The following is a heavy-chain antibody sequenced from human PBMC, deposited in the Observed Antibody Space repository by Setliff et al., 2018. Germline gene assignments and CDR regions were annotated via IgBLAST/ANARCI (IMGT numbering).Heavy chain of an antibody. CDR2: IYPGDSDT. V-gene: IGHV5-51*01. CDR1: GYSFTNYW. D-gene: IGHD3-3*01. CDR3: ARQAISGSDAFDI. Sequence: GKSLKISCKGSGYSFTNYWIGWVRQMPGKGLEWMGIIYPGDSDTRYSPSFQGQVTISADKSISIAYLQWSSLKASDTAMYYCARQAISGSDAFDIWGQGTLVTVSS. J-gene: IGHJ3*02.